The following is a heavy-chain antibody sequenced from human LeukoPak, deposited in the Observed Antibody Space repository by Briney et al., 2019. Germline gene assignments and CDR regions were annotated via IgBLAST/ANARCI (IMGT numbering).Heavy chain of an antibody. J-gene: IGHJ6*03. Sequence: PGGSLRLSCAASGFTFSSYGMSWVRQAPGKGLEWVSAISGSGGSTYYADSVKGRFTISRDNSKNTLYLQMNSLRAEDTAVYYCAKTGEWIGELPFYYYMDVWGKGTTVTISS. CDR3: AKTGEWIGELPFYYYMDV. CDR1: GFTFSSYG. D-gene: IGHD3-10*01. CDR2: ISGSGGST. V-gene: IGHV3-23*01.